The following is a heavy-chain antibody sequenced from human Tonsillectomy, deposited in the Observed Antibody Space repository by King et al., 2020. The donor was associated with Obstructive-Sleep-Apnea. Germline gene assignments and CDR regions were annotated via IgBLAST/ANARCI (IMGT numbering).Heavy chain of an antibody. CDR1: GGSISSYY. D-gene: IGHD5-18*01. Sequence: QLQESGPGLVKPSETLSLTCTVSGGSISSYYWTWIRQPQGKGLEWIGYIYYNGSTNYSPSLKSRVTISVATSKNQVSLKLSSLTAADTAVYYCARAGGYSYGYMDLWGQGTTVTVSS. J-gene: IGHJ6*02. V-gene: IGHV4-59*01. CDR3: ARAGGYSYGYMDL. CDR2: IYYNGST.